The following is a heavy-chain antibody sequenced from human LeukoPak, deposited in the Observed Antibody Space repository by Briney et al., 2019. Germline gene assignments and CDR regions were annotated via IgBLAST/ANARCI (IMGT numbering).Heavy chain of an antibody. D-gene: IGHD3-9*01. J-gene: IGHJ4*02. Sequence: SETLSLTCTVSGVSISSSSSYWGWLRQPPGKGLEWIGNIYYTGSTYYNPSLKSRVTISVDTSKNQFSLKLSSVTAADTAVYYCARLASDILTGYYPGFDYWGQGTLVTVSS. CDR2: IYYTGST. CDR3: ARLASDILTGYYPGFDY. CDR1: GVSISSSSSY. V-gene: IGHV4-39*01.